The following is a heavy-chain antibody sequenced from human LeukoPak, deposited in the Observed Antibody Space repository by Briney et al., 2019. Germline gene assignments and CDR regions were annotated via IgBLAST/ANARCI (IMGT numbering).Heavy chain of an antibody. CDR3: VALISFGGLMSN. V-gene: IGHV4-39*07. D-gene: IGHD3-16*01. CDR2: IYFSGST. Sequence: PSETLSLTCTVSGGSISGYYWGWIRQPPGKGLEWIASIYFSGSTHYLPSLKSRLTISLDTSKSQFSLKLSSVTAADTAMYYCVALISFGGLMSNWGQGTQVTVSS. J-gene: IGHJ4*02. CDR1: GGSISGYY.